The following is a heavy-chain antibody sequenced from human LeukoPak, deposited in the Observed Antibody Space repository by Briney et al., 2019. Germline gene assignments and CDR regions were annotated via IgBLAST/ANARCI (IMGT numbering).Heavy chain of an antibody. Sequence: PGGSLRLSCEASGFTFSGYGMNWVRKAPGKGLEWVAVIWYDGSNKYYADSVKGRFTISRDNSKNTLYLQMNSLRAEDTAVYYCARESGSPRDAFDIWGQGTMVTVSS. CDR3: ARESGSPRDAFDI. V-gene: IGHV3-33*01. J-gene: IGHJ3*02. CDR2: IWYDGSNK. CDR1: GFTFSGYG. D-gene: IGHD1-26*01.